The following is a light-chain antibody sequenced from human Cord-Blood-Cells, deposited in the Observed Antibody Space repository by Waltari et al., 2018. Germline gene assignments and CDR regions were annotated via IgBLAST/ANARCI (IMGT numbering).Light chain of an antibody. CDR3: ISYEGSNNLYV. Sequence: QSALTQPPSASGSPGQSVTISCTGTSSDVGGYNYVSWYQQHPGKAPKLMIYEVSKRPSGVADRFSGSRSGYAASLTVAGLQSEDEADYDCISYEGSNNLYVCGTGTKVTVL. CDR2: EVS. J-gene: IGLJ1*01. CDR1: SSDVGGYNY. V-gene: IGLV2-8*01.